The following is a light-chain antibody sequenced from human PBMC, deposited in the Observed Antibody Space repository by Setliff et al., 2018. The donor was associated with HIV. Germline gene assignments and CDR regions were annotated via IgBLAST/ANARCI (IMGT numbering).Light chain of an antibody. Sequence: ELAQPPSVSVAPGKTARITCGGNNIGRKSVHWYQQKPGQAPVLVIYYDSDRPSGIPERFSGSNSGNTATLTISRVEAGDEADYYCQVWDSSSDHSYVFGTGTKVTVL. V-gene: IGLV3-21*04. J-gene: IGLJ1*01. CDR1: NIGRKS. CDR3: QVWDSSSDHSYV. CDR2: YDS.